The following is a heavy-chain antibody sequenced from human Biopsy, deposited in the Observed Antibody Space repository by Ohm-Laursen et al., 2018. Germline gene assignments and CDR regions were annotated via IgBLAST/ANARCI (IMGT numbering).Heavy chain of an antibody. CDR2: ISYNERT. V-gene: IGHV4-31*03. CDR1: GASVKTSGYF. CDR3: VREPKTGTAEAWYFDL. D-gene: IGHD3-9*01. Sequence: TLSLTRSVSGASVKTSGYFWAWIRQRPGKGFEWIGYISYNERTHYNPSLTSRLAISFDTSNNRISLQLRSVSVADTAVYYCVREPKTGTAEAWYFDLWGRGSPVTVPS. J-gene: IGHJ2*01.